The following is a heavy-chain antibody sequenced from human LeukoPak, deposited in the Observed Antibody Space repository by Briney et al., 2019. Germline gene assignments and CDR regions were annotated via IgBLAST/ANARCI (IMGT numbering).Heavy chain of an antibody. CDR1: GFPFSNSD. CDR3: AKAGSYSDISVYPLASFDF. V-gene: IGHV3-23*01. D-gene: IGHD3-22*01. J-gene: IGHJ3*01. Sequence: GGSLRLSCAASGFPFSNSDMNWFRQAPGKGLEWVSFISASGGSAHYADSVRGRFTISRDNSKNSLYLQMNSLRAEDTAVYYCAKAGSYSDISVYPLASFDFWGQGTMVTVYS. CDR2: ISASGGSA.